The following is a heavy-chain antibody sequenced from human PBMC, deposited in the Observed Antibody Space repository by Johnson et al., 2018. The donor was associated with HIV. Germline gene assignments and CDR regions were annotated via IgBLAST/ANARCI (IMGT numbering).Heavy chain of an antibody. D-gene: IGHD3-16*01. CDR2: IYSGGST. V-gene: IGHV3-66*01. Sequence: VLLVESGGGVVQPGRSLRLSCAASGFTVSSNYMSWVRQAPGKGLEWVAVIYSGGSTYYADSVQGRFTIPRDNSKNTLYLQMNSLRAEDTAVYYCAKGGRFDAFDIWGQGTMVTVSS. CDR3: AKGGRFDAFDI. CDR1: GFTVSSNY. J-gene: IGHJ3*02.